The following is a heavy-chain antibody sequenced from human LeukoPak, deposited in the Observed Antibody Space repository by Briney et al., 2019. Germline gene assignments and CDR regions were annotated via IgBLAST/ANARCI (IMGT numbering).Heavy chain of an antibody. D-gene: IGHD5-18*01. CDR2: ISSSSSTI. CDR3: ARVGKWDTAMVPPSY. Sequence: GGSLRLSCAASGFTFSSYSMNWVRQAPGKGLEWVSYISSSSSTIYYADSVKGRFTISRDNAKNSLYLQMNSLRAEDTAVNYCARVGKWDTAMVPPSYWGQGTLVTVSS. CDR1: GFTFSSYS. J-gene: IGHJ4*02. V-gene: IGHV3-48*04.